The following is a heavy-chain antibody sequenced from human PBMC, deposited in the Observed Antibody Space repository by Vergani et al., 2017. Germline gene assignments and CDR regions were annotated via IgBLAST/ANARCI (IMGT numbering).Heavy chain of an antibody. CDR1: GYTFTSYY. V-gene: IGHV1-46*01. CDR2: INPSGGST. CDR3: ATAFFLEGTGSYAGY. J-gene: IGHJ4*02. D-gene: IGHD3-16*01. Sequence: QVQLVQSGAEVKKPGASVKVSCKASGYTFTSYYIHWVRQAPGQGLEWMGIINPSGGSTSYAQKFQGRVTMTRDTSTSTVYMELSSLRSEDTAVYYCATAFFLEGTGSYAGYWGQGTLVTVSS.